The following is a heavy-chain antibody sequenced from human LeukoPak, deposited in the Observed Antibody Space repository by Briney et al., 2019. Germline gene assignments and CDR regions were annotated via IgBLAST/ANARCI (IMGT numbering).Heavy chain of an antibody. Sequence: SETLSLTCAVYGGSFSGYYWSWIRQPPGKGLEWIGEINHSGSTNSNPSLKSRVTISVDTSKNQFSLKLSSVTAADTAVYYCARDLSSSGWRQYYFDYWGQGTLVTVSS. CDR1: GGSFSGYY. CDR2: INHSGST. J-gene: IGHJ4*02. CDR3: ARDLSSSGWRQYYFDY. V-gene: IGHV4-34*01. D-gene: IGHD6-19*01.